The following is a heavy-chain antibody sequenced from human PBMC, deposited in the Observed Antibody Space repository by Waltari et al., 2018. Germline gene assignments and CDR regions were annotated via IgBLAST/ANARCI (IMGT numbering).Heavy chain of an antibody. J-gene: IGHJ4*02. CDR1: GFSTDYW. CDR3: TTSPGY. CDR2: MNTDGTSI. Sequence: EVQLVESGGGLVQPGGSLRLSCAASGFSTDYWLDWVRQAPGKGLGWGSRMNTDGTSITYAASVKGRFTISRDSAKNTYYLQMNGLRAEDTAVYYCTTSPGYWGQGTLVTVSS. V-gene: IGHV3-74*03.